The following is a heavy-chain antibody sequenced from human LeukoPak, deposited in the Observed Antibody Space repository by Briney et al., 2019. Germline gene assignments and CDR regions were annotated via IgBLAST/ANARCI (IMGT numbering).Heavy chain of an antibody. CDR1: GFTFSSYA. Sequence: GGSLRLSCAASGFTFSSYAMSWVRQAPGKGLEWVSAISGSGGSTYYADSVKGRFTISRDNSKNTLYLQMNSLRAEDTAVYYCAXWXRGXYYGSGSYYFDYWGQGTLVTVSS. D-gene: IGHD3-10*01. CDR2: ISGSGGST. J-gene: IGHJ4*02. CDR3: AXWXRGXYYGSGSYYFDY. V-gene: IGHV3-23*01.